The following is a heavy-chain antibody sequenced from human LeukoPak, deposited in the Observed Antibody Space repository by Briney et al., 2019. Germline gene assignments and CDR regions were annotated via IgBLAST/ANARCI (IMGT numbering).Heavy chain of an antibody. CDR3: GKDIGISSSRSFDR. V-gene: IGHV3-43*01. D-gene: IGHD6-6*01. J-gene: IGHJ4*02. Sequence: PGGSLRLSRAASGFTFQHYTMHWVRQAPGKGLEWVSLISWDGTIIHYADSVKGRVTVSRDNNKNSLYLQMNSLRIEDTAFYYCGKDIGISSSRSFDRCGQGTMVTVSS. CDR1: GFTFQHYT. CDR2: ISWDGTII.